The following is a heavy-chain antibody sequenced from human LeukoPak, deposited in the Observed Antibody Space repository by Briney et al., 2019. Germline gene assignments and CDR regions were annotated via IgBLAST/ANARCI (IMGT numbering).Heavy chain of an antibody. D-gene: IGHD2-2*01. CDR1: GYTFTNYG. CDR3: ARAYSANTVVVAAAMSHYYYYYMYV. J-gene: IGHJ6*03. CDR2: SSAYNGNT. V-gene: IGHV1-18*01. Sequence: GASVKVSCKASGYTFTNYGITWVRQAPGQGLEWMGWSSAYNGNTNYAQRLQGRVTMTTDTSTNTAYMELRSLRSDDTAVYYCARAYSANTVVVAAAMSHYYYYYMYVWGKGTTVTVSS.